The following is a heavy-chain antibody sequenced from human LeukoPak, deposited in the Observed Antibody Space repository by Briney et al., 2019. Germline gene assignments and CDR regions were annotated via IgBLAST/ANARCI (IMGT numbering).Heavy chain of an antibody. J-gene: IGHJ6*02. CDR3: ARGKLWSAPHYYYYYYGMDV. V-gene: IGHV1-69*13. CDR1: GYTFTSYA. Sequence: SVTVSCTASGYTFTSYAISWVRQAPGQGLEWMGGIIPSFGTANYAQKFQGRVTITADESTSTAYMELSSLRSEDTAVYYCARGKLWSAPHYYYYYYGMDVWGQGTTVTVSS. D-gene: IGHD5-18*01. CDR2: IIPSFGTA.